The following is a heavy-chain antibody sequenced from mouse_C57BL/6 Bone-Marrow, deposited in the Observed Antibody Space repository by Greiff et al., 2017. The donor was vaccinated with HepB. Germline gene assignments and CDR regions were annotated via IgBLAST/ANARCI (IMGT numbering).Heavy chain of an antibody. CDR3: AGDYDRAY. D-gene: IGHD2-4*01. J-gene: IGHJ3*01. CDR2: ISSGGSYT. Sequence: DVHLVESGGDLVKPGGSLKLSCAASGFTFSSYGMSWVRQTPDKRLEWVATISSGGSYTYYPDRVKGRFTISRDNAKNTLYRQMSSLKSEDTAMYYGAGDYDRAYWGQGTLVTVSA. CDR1: GFTFSSYG. V-gene: IGHV5-6*01.